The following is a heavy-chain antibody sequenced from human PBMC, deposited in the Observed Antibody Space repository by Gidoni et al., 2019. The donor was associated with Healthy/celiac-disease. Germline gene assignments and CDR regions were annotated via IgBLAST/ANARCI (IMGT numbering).Heavy chain of an antibody. Sequence: EVQLVESGGGLVKPGGSLRLSCAASGLTFSSYSLNGVRQAPGKGLEWVSSISSSSSYIYYADSVKGRFTNSGDNAKNSLYLQMNSLRAEDTAVYYCARANRYYDSSGANFDYWGQGTLVTVSS. CDR3: ARANRYYDSSGANFDY. CDR1: GLTFSSYS. V-gene: IGHV3-21*06. J-gene: IGHJ4*02. CDR2: ISSSSSYI. D-gene: IGHD3-22*01.